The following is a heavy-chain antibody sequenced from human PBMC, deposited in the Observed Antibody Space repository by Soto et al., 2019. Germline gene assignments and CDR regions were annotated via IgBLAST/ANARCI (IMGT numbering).Heavy chain of an antibody. D-gene: IGHD4-17*01. V-gene: IGHV4-39*01. J-gene: IGHJ6*02. CDR1: GASISSSNYY. CDR2: MYYSGRT. Sequence: SETLSLTCTVSGASISSSNYYWGWIRQPPGRGLEWIGTMYYSGRTYYNPSLKSRVTTSVDTSKNQFSLKLSAVTATDTAVYYCARHGNTATTGYYYGMDVWGQGTTVTVSS. CDR3: ARHGNTATTGYYYGMDV.